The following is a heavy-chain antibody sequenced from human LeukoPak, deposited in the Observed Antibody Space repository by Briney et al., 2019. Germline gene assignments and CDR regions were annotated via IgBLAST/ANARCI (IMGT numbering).Heavy chain of an antibody. D-gene: IGHD3-22*01. CDR1: GFTFSSYA. CDR3: AKSPSYDSSGYYRY. V-gene: IGHV3-23*01. Sequence: GGSLRLSCAASGFTFSSYAMSWVRQAPGKGLEWVSAISGSGGSTYYADSVKGRFTISRDNSKNTLYLQMNSPRAEDTAVYYCAKSPSYDSSGYYRYWGQGTLVTVSS. J-gene: IGHJ4*02. CDR2: ISGSGGST.